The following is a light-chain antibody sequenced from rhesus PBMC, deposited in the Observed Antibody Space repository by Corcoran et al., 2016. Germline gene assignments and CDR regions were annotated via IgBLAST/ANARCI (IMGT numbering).Light chain of an antibody. CDR1: QGISSY. V-gene: IGKV1-25*01. CDR3: QQRNSYPLT. CDR2: KAS. Sequence: DIQMTQSPSSLSASVGDRVTITCRASQGISSYLAWYQQKPGKAPKLLIYKASTLQSGVPSRFSGSGSGTDFTLPISSLQPEDVATYYCQQRNSYPLTFGGGTKVEIK. J-gene: IGKJ4*01.